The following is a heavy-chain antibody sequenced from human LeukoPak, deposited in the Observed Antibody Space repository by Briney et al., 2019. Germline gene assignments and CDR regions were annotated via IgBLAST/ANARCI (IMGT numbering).Heavy chain of an antibody. CDR2: IYYSGST. J-gene: IGHJ6*03. CDR3: ARSNNKNGYDFWSGYPNYYYYMDV. V-gene: IGHV4-59*11. D-gene: IGHD3-3*01. Sequence: SETLSLTCTVSGGSISSHYWSWIRQPPGKGLEWIGYIYYSGSTNYNPSLKSRVTISVDTSKNQFSLKLSSVTAADTAVYYCARSNNKNGYDFWSGYPNYYYYMDVWGKGTTVTVSS. CDR1: GGSISSHY.